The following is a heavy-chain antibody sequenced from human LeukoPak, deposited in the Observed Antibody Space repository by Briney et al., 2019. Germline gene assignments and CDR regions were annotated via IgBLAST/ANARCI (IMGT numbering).Heavy chain of an antibody. CDR1: GYTFTGYY. D-gene: IGHD3-10*01. J-gene: IGHJ4*02. CDR3: ARDFDEDYYGSGSSQDY. V-gene: IGHV1-2*06. CDR2: INPNSGGT. Sequence: ASVKVSCTASGYTFTGYYMHWVRQAPGQGLEWMGRINPNSGGTNYAQKFQGRVTMTRDTSISTAYMELSRLRSDDTAVYYCARDFDEDYYGSGSSQDYWGQGTLVTVSS.